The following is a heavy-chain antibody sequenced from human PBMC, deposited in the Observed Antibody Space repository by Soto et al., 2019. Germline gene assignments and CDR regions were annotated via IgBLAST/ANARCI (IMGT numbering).Heavy chain of an antibody. CDR1: GDSVSSGDYS. V-gene: IGHV4-30-4*01. CDR2: IHYGEST. D-gene: IGHD2-2*01. Sequence: SETLSLTCTVSGDSVSSGDYSWSWIRQPPGKGLEWLGYIHYGESTYYKPSLKSRVAISVDTSKSLFSLKLSSVTAADTAVYYCARVKVFCGSTSCYSRYGMDVWGQGTTVTVSS. CDR3: ARVKVFCGSTSCYSRYGMDV. J-gene: IGHJ6*02.